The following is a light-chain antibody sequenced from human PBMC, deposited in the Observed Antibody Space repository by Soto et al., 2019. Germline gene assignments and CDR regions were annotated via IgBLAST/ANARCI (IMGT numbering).Light chain of an antibody. J-gene: IGKJ2*01. CDR3: QQYGGSPPNT. Sequence: EIVLTQSPGTLPLSPGERATLSCRASQSVSSNYLAWYQQKPGQAPRLLIYGASSRATGIPDRFSGSGSGTDFTLTISRLEPEDFAVYYCQQYGGSPPNTFGQGTKLEI. CDR2: GAS. CDR1: QSVSSNY. V-gene: IGKV3-20*01.